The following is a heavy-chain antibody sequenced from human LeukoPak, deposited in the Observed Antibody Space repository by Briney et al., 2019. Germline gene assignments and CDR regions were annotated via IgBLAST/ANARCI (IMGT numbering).Heavy chain of an antibody. Sequence: GASVRVSCKASGFTFTSSAVQWVRQARGQRLEWIGWIVVGSGNTNYAQKFEERVTITRDMSTSTAYMELSSLRSEDTAVYYCAAETDYDILTGYYRNMLSYGMDVWGQGTTVTVSS. CDR1: GFTFTSSA. CDR2: IVVGSGNT. J-gene: IGHJ6*02. V-gene: IGHV1-58*01. CDR3: AAETDYDILTGYYRNMLSYGMDV. D-gene: IGHD3-9*01.